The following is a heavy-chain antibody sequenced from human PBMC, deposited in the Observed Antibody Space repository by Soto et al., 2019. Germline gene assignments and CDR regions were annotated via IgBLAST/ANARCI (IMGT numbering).Heavy chain of an antibody. CDR3: GTGISDDGMIYDY. D-gene: IGHD1-20*01. Sequence: ASVKVSCKASGYTFTYYYMHWVRQAPGQGLEWMGIINPSGGSTSYAQKFQGRVTMTRDTSTSTVYMEVSSLRSEDTAVYYCGTGISDDGMIYDYWGQGTLVTVSS. CDR1: GYTFTYYY. J-gene: IGHJ4*02. V-gene: IGHV1-46*01. CDR2: INPSGGST.